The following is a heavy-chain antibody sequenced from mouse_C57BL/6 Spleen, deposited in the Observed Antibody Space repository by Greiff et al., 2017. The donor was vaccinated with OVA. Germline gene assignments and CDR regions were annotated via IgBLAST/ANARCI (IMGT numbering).Heavy chain of an antibody. V-gene: IGHV5-17*01. CDR2: ISSGSSTI. D-gene: IGHD2-4*01. J-gene: IGHJ2*01. CDR1: GFTFSDYG. CDR3: ARPGDYDRGWDD. Sequence: VQLQQSGGGLVKPGGSLKLSCAASGFTFSDYGMHWVRQAPEKGLEWVAYISSGSSTIYYADTVKGRFTLSRDNAKNTRFLQMTSLRSEDTAMDYGARPGDYDRGWDDWGQGTTLTVSS.